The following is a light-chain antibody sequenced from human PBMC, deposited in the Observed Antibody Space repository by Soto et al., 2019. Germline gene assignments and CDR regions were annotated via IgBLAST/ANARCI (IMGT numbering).Light chain of an antibody. V-gene: IGLV1-51*01. CDR2: DDN. J-gene: IGLJ1*01. CDR1: SSNIGGNS. Sequence: QSVLTQPPSVSAAPGQKVTISCSGSSSNIGGNSVSWYQQLPGTAPKLLIYDDNKRPPGIPYRFSGSKSGTSATLGITGFQTGDEADYYCGSWDSSLSAYVFGTGTKVTVL. CDR3: GSWDSSLSAYV.